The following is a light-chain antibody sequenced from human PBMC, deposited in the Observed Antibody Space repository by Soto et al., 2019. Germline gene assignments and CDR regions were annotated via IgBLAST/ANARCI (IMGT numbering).Light chain of an antibody. Sequence: EIVITQSPATLSVSPGERATLSCSASQSVSSNLAWYQQKPGQAPRLLIYGASTRATGIPARFSGSGSGTDFTLTISSLEPEDFAVYYCQQYDSSPPITFGQGTRLEIK. CDR1: QSVSSN. J-gene: IGKJ5*01. CDR3: QQYDSSPPIT. V-gene: IGKV3-15*01. CDR2: GAS.